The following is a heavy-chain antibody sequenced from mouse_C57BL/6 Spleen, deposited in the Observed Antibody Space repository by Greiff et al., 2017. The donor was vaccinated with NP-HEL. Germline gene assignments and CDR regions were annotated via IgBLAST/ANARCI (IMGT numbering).Heavy chain of an antibody. CDR3: AKYGNFYFDY. V-gene: IGHV14-3*01. J-gene: IGHJ2*01. CDR2: IDPANGNT. Sequence: VQLQQPVAELVRPGASVKLSCKASGFNFKNSYMHWVKQRPEQGLEWIGRIDPANGNTKYDPKFQGKATITVDTSSNTAYMQLSSLTSEDTAIYCCAKYGNFYFDYWGQGTTLTVSS. CDR1: GFNFKNSY. D-gene: IGHD2-1*01.